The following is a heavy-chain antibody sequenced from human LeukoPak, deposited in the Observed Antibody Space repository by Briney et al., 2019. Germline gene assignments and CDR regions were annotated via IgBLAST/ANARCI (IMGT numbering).Heavy chain of an antibody. Sequence: GASVKVSCKASGYTFTSYYMHLVRQAPGQGLEWMGIINPSGGSTSYAQKFQGRVTMTRDTSTSTVYMELSSLRSEDTAVYYCARGRSVGSSPYGPFDYWGQGTLVTVSS. CDR3: ARGRSVGSSPYGPFDY. D-gene: IGHD6-6*01. CDR1: GYTFTSYY. J-gene: IGHJ4*02. CDR2: INPSGGST. V-gene: IGHV1-46*01.